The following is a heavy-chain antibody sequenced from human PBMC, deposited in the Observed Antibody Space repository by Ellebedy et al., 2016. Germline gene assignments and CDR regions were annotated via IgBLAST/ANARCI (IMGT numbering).Heavy chain of an antibody. CDR1: GGSVSSGSYY. V-gene: IGHV4-61*01. J-gene: IGHJ4*02. CDR2: IYYSGST. Sequence: SETLSLTXTVSGGSVSSGSYYWSWIRQPPGKGLEWIGYIYYSGSTNYNPSLKSRVTISVDTSKNQFSLKLSSVTAADTAVYYCARVDDPVTPPDYWGQGTLVTVSS. D-gene: IGHD4-11*01. CDR3: ARVDDPVTPPDY.